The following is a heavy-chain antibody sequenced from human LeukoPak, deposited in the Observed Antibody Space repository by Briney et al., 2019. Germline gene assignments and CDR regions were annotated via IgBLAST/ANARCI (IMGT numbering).Heavy chain of an antibody. CDR3: AREQGYYYDSSGYFSGAFDI. J-gene: IGHJ3*02. CDR1: GFTVSSNE. CDR2: ISGGST. Sequence: GGFLRLSCAASGFTVSSNEMSWVRQAPGKGLEWVSSISGGSTYYADSRKGRFTISRDNSKNTLHLQMNSLRAEDTAVYYCAREQGYYYDSSGYFSGAFDIWGQGTMVTVSS. D-gene: IGHD3-22*01. V-gene: IGHV3-38-3*01.